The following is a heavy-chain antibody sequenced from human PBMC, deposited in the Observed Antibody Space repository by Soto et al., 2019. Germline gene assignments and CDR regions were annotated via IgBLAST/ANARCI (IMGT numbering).Heavy chain of an antibody. D-gene: IGHD2-8*01. CDR2: IYPGDSDT. CDR3: ARLDCTNGVCPFGYYYYGMDV. J-gene: IGHJ6*02. V-gene: IGHV5-51*01. Sequence: PGESLKISCKGSGYGVTSYWIGWVRQMPGKGLEWMGIIYPGDSDTRYSPSFQGQVTISADKSISTAYLQWSSLKASDTAMYYCARLDCTNGVCPFGYYYYGMDVWGQGTTVTVSS. CDR1: GYGVTSYW.